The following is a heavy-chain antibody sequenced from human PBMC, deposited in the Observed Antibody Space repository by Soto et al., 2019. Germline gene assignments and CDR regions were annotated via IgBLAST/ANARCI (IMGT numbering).Heavy chain of an antibody. CDR1: GGSVSSYF. CDR2: IYYTGST. J-gene: IGHJ3*02. V-gene: IGHV4-59*08. CDR3: ARLGGINLIRGVLTAFDI. D-gene: IGHD3-10*01. Sequence: QVQLQESGPGLVKPSETLTLTCTVSGGSVSSYFWRWIRQPPGKGLEWIAYIYYTGSTSYNPSLKSRPTISLDPSKNQFSLKMASVTASDTGVYYCARLGGINLIRGVLTAFDIWGQGTMVTVSS.